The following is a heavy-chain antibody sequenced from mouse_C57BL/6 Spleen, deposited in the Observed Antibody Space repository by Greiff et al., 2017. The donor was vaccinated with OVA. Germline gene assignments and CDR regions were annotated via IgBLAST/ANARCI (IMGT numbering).Heavy chain of an antibody. Sequence: QVHVKQSGAELVKPGASVKMSCKASGYTFTTYPIEWMKQNHGKSLEWIGNFHPYNDDTKYNEKFKGKATLTVEKSSSTVYLELSRLTSDDSAVYYCAIFYYSTGDFDVWGTGTTVTVSS. D-gene: IGHD2-5*01. CDR3: AIFYYSTGDFDV. V-gene: IGHV1-47*01. CDR1: GYTFTTYP. J-gene: IGHJ1*03. CDR2: FHPYNDDT.